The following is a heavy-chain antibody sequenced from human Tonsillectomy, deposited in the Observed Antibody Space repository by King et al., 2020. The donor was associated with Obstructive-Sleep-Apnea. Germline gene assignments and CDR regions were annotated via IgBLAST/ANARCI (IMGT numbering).Heavy chain of an antibody. CDR2: MNPSSGNT. J-gene: IGHJ6*02. V-gene: IGHV1-8*01. CDR1: GYTFTSYD. Sequence: QLVQSGAEVKKPGASVKVSCKASGYTFTSYDIHWVRQATGQGLEWMGWMNPSSGNTGYAQKFQGRVTMTRNTSISTAYMELSSLRPEDTAVYYCPGVRHPYYGMDVWGQGTTVTVSS. CDR3: PGVRHPYYGMDV. D-gene: IGHD3-10*01.